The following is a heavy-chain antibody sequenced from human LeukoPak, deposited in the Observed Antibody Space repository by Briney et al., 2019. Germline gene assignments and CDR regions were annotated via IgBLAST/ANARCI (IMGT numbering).Heavy chain of an antibody. V-gene: IGHV3-48*03. CDR1: GFTFSSYE. J-gene: IGHJ4*02. CDR3: AREDDFWSGSAFDY. CDR2: ISSSGSTI. Sequence: GGSLRLSCAASGFTFSSYEMNWVRQAPGKGLEWVSYISSSGSTIYYADSVKGRFTISRDNAKNSLYLQMNSLRAEDTAVYYCAREDDFWSGSAFDYWGQGTLVTASS. D-gene: IGHD3-3*01.